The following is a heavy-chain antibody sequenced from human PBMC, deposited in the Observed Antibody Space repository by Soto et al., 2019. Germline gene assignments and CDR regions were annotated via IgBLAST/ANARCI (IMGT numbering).Heavy chain of an antibody. CDR3: ARAAYCGGDCYSHWYFDL. CDR2: IIPIFGTA. CDR1: GGTFSSYA. J-gene: IGHJ2*01. Sequence: QVQLVQSGAEVKKPGSSVKVSCKASGGTFSSYAISWVRQAPGQGLEWMGGIIPIFGTANYAKKFQGRVTITADESTSTAYMELSSLRSEDTAVYYCARAAYCGGDCYSHWYFDLWGRGTLVTVSS. D-gene: IGHD2-21*02. V-gene: IGHV1-69*01.